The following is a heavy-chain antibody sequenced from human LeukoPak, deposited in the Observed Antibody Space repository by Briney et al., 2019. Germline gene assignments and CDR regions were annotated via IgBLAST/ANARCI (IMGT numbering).Heavy chain of an antibody. Sequence: SETLSLTCTVSGDSISSYYWSWIRQPPGKGLEWIGYIYYSGSTNYNPSLKSRVTISVDTSKNQFSLKLSSVTAADTAVYYCARAPPLGYCSGGSCYSAFWDFWGQGTLVTVSS. CDR3: ARAPPLGYCSGGSCYSAFWDF. CDR2: IYYSGST. J-gene: IGHJ4*02. CDR1: GDSISSYY. V-gene: IGHV4-59*01. D-gene: IGHD2-15*01.